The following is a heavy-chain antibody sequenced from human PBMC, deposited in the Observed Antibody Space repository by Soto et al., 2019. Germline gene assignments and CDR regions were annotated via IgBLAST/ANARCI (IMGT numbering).Heavy chain of an antibody. Sequence: GSLRLSCAASGFMFSAYTMTWVRQSPGKGLEWLASITDDSSHIDYADSVRGRFTVSRDNARKSVYLQMDSLGAEDTAIYYCATPYYYNHWGPGTLVTFSS. V-gene: IGHV3-21*01. CDR1: GFMFSAYT. CDR2: ITDDSSHI. D-gene: IGHD3-22*01. CDR3: ATPYYYNH. J-gene: IGHJ5*02.